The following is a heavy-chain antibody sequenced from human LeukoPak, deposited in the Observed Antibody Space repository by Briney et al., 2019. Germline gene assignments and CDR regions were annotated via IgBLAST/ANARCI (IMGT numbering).Heavy chain of an antibody. V-gene: IGHV3-23*01. CDR3: ARGVGSGSRLRAGDY. CDR1: GFTFSSYA. CDR2: ISGSGGST. J-gene: IGHJ4*02. Sequence: GGSLRLSCAASGFTFSSYAMSWVRQAPGKGLEWVSAISGSGGSTYYADSVKGRFTISRDNSKNTLHLQMNSLRAEDTAVYYCARGVGSGSRLRAGDYWGQGTLVTVSS. D-gene: IGHD1-26*01.